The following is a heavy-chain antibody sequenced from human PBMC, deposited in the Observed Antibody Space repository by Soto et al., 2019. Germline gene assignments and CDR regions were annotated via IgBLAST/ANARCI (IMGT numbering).Heavy chain of an antibody. Sequence: EASVKVSCQASGYTFTGYYMHWVRQAPGQGLEWMGWINPNSGGTNYAQKFQGWVTMTRDTSISTAYMELSRLRSDDTAVYYCARASWSHMVRGVNWFDPWGQGTLVTVSS. V-gene: IGHV1-2*04. CDR1: GYTFTGYY. CDR2: INPNSGGT. CDR3: ARASWSHMVRGVNWFDP. D-gene: IGHD3-10*01. J-gene: IGHJ5*02.